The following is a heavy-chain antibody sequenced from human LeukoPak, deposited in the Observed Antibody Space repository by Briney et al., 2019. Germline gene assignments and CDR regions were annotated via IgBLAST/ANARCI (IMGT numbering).Heavy chain of an antibody. CDR3: ARDPVIAVAGSGTEAD. CDR2: IYHSGST. D-gene: IGHD6-19*01. J-gene: IGHJ4*02. V-gene: IGHV4-39*07. CDR1: GASVTSGGYY. Sequence: PSETLSLTCSVSGASVTSGGYYWAWIRQPPGERPEYIGSIYHSGSTYYNPSLKSRVTISVDTSKNQFSLKLSSVTAADTAVYYCARDPVIAVAGSGTEADWGQGTLVTVSS.